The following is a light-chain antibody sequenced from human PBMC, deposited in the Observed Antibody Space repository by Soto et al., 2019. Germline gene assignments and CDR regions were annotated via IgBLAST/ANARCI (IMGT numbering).Light chain of an antibody. CDR3: SSYTSSSTLL. CDR1: SSDVGGYNY. V-gene: IGLV2-14*01. CDR2: EVS. J-gene: IGLJ1*01. Sequence: QSALTQPASVFGSPGQSITISCTGTSSDVGGYNYVSWYQQHPGKAPKLMIYEVSNRPSGVSNRFSGSKSGNTASLTISGLQAEDEADYYCSSYTSSSTLLFGTGTKLTVL.